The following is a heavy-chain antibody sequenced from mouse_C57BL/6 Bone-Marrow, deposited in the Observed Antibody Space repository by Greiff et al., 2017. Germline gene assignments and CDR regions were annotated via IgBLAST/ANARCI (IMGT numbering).Heavy chain of an antibody. CDR3: ASNYYGSSSFAY. Sequence: VQLKQSGPELVKPGASVKISCKASGYSFTGYYMNWVKQSPEKSLEWIGEINPSTGGTTYNQKFKAKATLTVDKSSSTAYMQLKSLTSEDSAVYYCASNYYGSSSFAYWGQGTLVTVSA. CDR2: INPSTGGT. V-gene: IGHV1-42*01. J-gene: IGHJ3*01. CDR1: GYSFTGYY. D-gene: IGHD1-1*01.